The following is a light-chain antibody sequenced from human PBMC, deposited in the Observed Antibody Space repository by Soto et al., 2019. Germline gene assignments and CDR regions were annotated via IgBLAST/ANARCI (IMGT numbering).Light chain of an antibody. CDR2: KAS. CDR1: PAIASF. V-gene: IGKV1-5*03. Sequence: IQLTQSPSSLSASVGDRVTITCRASPAIASFLAWYQQKPGTAPKLLIYKASSLESGVPSRFSGSGSGTEFTLTISSLQPDDFATYYCQQYNSYSPWTFGQGTKVEIK. CDR3: QQYNSYSPWT. J-gene: IGKJ1*01.